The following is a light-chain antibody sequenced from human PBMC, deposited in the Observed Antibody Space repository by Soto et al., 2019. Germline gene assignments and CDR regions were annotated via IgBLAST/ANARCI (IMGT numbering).Light chain of an antibody. CDR2: GAS. Sequence: EIVMTQSPATLSVSPGERATLSCRASQSVSSNLAWYQHKPGQAPRLLIYGASTRATGIPARFSGSGSGTDFTLTISSLKSEDFAVYYCQQYNNWPPTFGQVTKLEI. CDR3: QQYNNWPPT. CDR1: QSVSSN. J-gene: IGKJ2*01. V-gene: IGKV3-15*01.